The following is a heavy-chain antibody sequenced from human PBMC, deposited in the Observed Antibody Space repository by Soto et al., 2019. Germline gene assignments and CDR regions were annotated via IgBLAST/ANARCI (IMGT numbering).Heavy chain of an antibody. J-gene: IGHJ5*02. V-gene: IGHV4-4*07. D-gene: IGHD2-15*01. CDR1: GGSISSYY. CDR2: IYTSGST. CDR3: ARGYCSGGSCRRNWFDP. Sequence: SETLSLTCTVSGGSISSYYWSWIRQPAGKGLEWIGRIYTSGSTYYNPSLKSRVTISVDRSKNQFSLKLSSVTAADTAVYYCARGYCSGGSCRRNWFDPWGQGTLVTVSS.